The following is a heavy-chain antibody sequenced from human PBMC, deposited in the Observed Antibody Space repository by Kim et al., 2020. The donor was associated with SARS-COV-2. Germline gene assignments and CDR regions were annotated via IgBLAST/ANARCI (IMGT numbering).Heavy chain of an antibody. CDR3: AKNYGASVSYDF. CDR2: ISPASNTV. V-gene: IGHV3-23*01. J-gene: IGHJ4*02. D-gene: IGHD4-17*01. CDR1: GFIFSSSA. Sequence: GVSLRLSCEASGFIFSSSAMTWVRQAPGKGLEWVSAISPASNTVYYADAVKGRFTTSRDNPKSTVLLHMNSLRAEDTAIYYCAKNYGASVSYDFWGQGTLVTVSS.